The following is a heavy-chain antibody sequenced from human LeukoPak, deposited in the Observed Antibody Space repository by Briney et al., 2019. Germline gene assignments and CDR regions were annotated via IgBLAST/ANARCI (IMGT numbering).Heavy chain of an antibody. CDR1: GFTFSSYG. Sequence: PGGSLRLSCAASGFTFSSYGMHWVRQAPGKGGEWVAVISYDGFNPYYADSVKGGFTISRDNSKNTLWLQMNSLRAEDTAVYYCAKVKEMYSSGSYYFDYWGQGTLVTVSS. CDR3: AKVKEMYSSGSYYFDY. J-gene: IGHJ4*02. CDR2: ISYDGFNP. V-gene: IGHV3-30*18. D-gene: IGHD6-19*01.